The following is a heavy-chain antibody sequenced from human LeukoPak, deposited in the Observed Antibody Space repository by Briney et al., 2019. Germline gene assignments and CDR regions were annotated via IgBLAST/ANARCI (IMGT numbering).Heavy chain of an antibody. J-gene: IGHJ4*02. CDR1: GFTFSSYW. D-gene: IGHD5-12*01. Sequence: GGSLRLSCAASGFTFSSYWMSWVRQAPGKGLEWVSAVSGSGGSTYYADSVKGRFTISRDNSKNTLYLQMNSLRAEDTAVYYCAKDPYSGYDYGYFDYWGQGTLVTVSS. V-gene: IGHV3-23*01. CDR2: VSGSGGST. CDR3: AKDPYSGYDYGYFDY.